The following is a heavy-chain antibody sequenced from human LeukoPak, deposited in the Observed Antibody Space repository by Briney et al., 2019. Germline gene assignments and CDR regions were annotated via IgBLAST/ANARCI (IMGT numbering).Heavy chain of an antibody. CDR1: GGSISSYY. J-gene: IGHJ4*02. Sequence: SGTLSLTCTVSGGSISSYYWSWIRQPPGKGLEWIGYIYYSASTNYNPSLKSRVTISVDTSKNQFSLKLSSVTAADTAVYYCARFPYSSGADYWGQGTLVTVSS. CDR3: ARFPYSSGADY. D-gene: IGHD6-19*01. V-gene: IGHV4-59*01. CDR2: IYYSAST.